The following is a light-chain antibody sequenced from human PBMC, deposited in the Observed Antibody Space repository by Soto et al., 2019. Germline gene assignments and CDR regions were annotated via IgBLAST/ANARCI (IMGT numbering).Light chain of an antibody. CDR3: QQYNNWPPTWT. CDR2: GAS. J-gene: IGKJ1*01. Sequence: EIVLTQSPGTLSLSPGKRATLSCRASQSISSSYLAWYQQKPGQAPRLLIYGASTRATGIPARFSGSGSGTEFTLTISSLQSEDFAVYYCQQYNNWPPTWTFGQGTKVDIK. CDR1: QSISSSY. V-gene: IGKV3-15*01.